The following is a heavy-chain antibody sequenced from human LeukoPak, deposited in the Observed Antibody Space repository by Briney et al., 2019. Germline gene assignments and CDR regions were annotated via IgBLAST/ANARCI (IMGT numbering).Heavy chain of an antibody. CDR3: YASGRFP. D-gene: IGHD3-10*01. Sequence: GPLRLSCAASGFTFSNAWMTWVRQPPGRGLEWVGRIKSKSDGGTTDYAAYVKSRFTTSRDDSKNTVYLQMNSRKIADTAVYFCYASGRFPWGQGTLVTVSS. V-gene: IGHV3-15*01. CDR1: GFTFSNAW. J-gene: IGHJ5*02. CDR2: IKSKSDGGTT.